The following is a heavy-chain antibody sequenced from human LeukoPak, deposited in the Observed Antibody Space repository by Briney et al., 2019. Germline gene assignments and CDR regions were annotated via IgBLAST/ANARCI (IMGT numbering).Heavy chain of an antibody. J-gene: IGHJ4*02. CDR1: GGSFSGYY. CDR2: INHSGST. Sequence: SETLSLTCAVYGGSFSGYYWSWIRQPPGKGLEWIGEINHSGSTNYNPSLKSRVTISVDTSKNQFSLKLSSVTAADTAVYYCARDYSGSYFGYWGQESLVTASS. V-gene: IGHV4-34*01. CDR3: ARDYSGSYFGY. D-gene: IGHD1-26*01.